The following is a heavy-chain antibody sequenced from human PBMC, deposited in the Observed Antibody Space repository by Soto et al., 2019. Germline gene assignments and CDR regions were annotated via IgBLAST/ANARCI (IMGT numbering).Heavy chain of an antibody. Sequence: GGSLRLSCAASGFTFNNYAMSWVSQAPGRGLEWVSIISPNGDSTYYADSVKGRFTISRDNSQNTVFLQMNSLRAEDTAIYFCAKVRLTDYLRYAPHLWGQGTLVTVSS. D-gene: IGHD2-8*01. CDR2: ISPNGDST. V-gene: IGHV3-23*01. J-gene: IGHJ3*01. CDR3: AKVRLTDYLRYAPHL. CDR1: GFTFNNYA.